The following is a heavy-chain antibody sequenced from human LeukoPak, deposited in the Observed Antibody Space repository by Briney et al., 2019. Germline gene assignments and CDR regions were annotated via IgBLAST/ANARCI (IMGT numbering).Heavy chain of an antibody. CDR1: GFTFSSYG. Sequence: PGGSLRLSCAASGFTFSSYGMHWVRQAPGKGLEWVSSISSSSSYIYYADSVKGRFTISRDNAKNSLYLQMNSLRAEDTAVYYCARGGSYGDLFDYWGQGTLVTVSS. D-gene: IGHD4-17*01. CDR3: ARGGSYGDLFDY. CDR2: ISSSSSYI. V-gene: IGHV3-21*01. J-gene: IGHJ4*02.